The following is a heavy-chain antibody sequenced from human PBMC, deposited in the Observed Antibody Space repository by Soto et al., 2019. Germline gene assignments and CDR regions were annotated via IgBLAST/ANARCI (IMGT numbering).Heavy chain of an antibody. CDR2: ISGTGRST. CDR3: VKDGLVYAIHADFDY. V-gene: IGHV3-23*01. Sequence: EVQLLESGGGLVQPGGSLRLSCAASGFAFSEYAMNWFRQAPGKGLEWVSVISGTGRSTYYADSVKGRFTISRDNSKNTMYLHMNSLRAEDTAVYYCVKDGLVYAIHADFDYWGQGTLVTVSS. J-gene: IGHJ4*02. D-gene: IGHD2-8*01. CDR1: GFAFSEYA.